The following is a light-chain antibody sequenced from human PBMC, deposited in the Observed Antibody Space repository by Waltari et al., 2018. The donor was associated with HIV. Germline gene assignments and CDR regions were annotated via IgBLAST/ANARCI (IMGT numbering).Light chain of an antibody. J-gene: IGLJ1*01. V-gene: IGLV1-44*01. CDR2: NDD. Sequence: QSVLAQPPSVSGAPGQRVTISCSGGGSNIRSNSVNWYQQLPVTAPRVLIYNDDQRPSGVPARFSGSKAGTTASLAISGLQSEDEADYYCAAWDDTLKVYVFGTGTKVTVL. CDR1: GSNIRSNS. CDR3: AAWDDTLKVYV.